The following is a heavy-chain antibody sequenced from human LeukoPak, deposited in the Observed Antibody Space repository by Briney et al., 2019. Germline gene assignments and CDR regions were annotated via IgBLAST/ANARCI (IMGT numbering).Heavy chain of an antibody. D-gene: IGHD3-3*01. CDR2: INHSGST. V-gene: IGHV4-34*01. CDR1: GGSFSGYY. Sequence: KPSETLSLTCAVYGGSFSGYYWSWIRQPPGKGLEWIGEINHSGSTNYKPSLKSRVTISVDTSKNQFSLKLSSVTAADTAVYYCARGPYYDFWSGLPPYYYYYMVVWGKGTTVTVSS. CDR3: ARGPYYDFWSGLPPYYYYYMVV. J-gene: IGHJ6*03.